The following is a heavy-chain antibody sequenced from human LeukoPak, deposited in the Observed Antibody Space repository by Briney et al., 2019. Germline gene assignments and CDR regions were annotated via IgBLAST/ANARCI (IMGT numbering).Heavy chain of an antibody. D-gene: IGHD6-13*01. CDR3: ARHGASSHDS. Sequence: GGSLRLSCAASGFTFSSYDMSWVRQAPGKGLEWVSAISGSGAVTHYADSVKGRFTISRDDSKNTLYLQMNSLRAEDTAVYYCARHGASSHDSWGQGTLVTVSS. J-gene: IGHJ4*02. V-gene: IGHV3-23*01. CDR1: GFTFSSYD. CDR2: ISGSGAVT.